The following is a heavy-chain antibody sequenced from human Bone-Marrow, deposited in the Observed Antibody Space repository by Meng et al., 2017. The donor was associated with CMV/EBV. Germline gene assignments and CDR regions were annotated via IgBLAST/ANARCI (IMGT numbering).Heavy chain of an antibody. J-gene: IGHJ4*01. Sequence: GESLKISCAASGFTFSNYNMNWVRQAPGKGLEWVSSISSSSSYIYSADSVKGRFTISRDNAENSVYLQMNSLRVEDTAVYYCAREKIFGDYFDFWGQGALVTFYS. V-gene: IGHV3-21*01. CDR1: GFTFSNYN. CDR2: ISSSSSYI. CDR3: AREKIFGDYFDF. D-gene: IGHD3-10*01.